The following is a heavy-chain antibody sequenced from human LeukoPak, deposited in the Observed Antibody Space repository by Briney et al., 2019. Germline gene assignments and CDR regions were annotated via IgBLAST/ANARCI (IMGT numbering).Heavy chain of an antibody. CDR2: INHSGST. J-gene: IGHJ6*02. Sequence: SETLSLTCAVYGGSFSGYYWSWIRQPPGEGLEWIGEINHSGSTNYNPSLKSRVTISVDTSKNQFSLKLSSVTAADTAVYYCARLVAQYYYYYGMDVWGQGTTVTVSS. CDR1: GGSFSGYY. V-gene: IGHV4-34*01. D-gene: IGHD5-12*01. CDR3: ARLVAQYYYYYGMDV.